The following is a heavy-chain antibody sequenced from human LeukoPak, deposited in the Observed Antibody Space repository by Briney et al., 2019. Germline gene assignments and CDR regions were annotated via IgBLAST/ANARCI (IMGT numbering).Heavy chain of an antibody. V-gene: IGHV3-74*01. D-gene: IGHD2-8*01. CDR3: ARGVYEEDVNY. CDR2: LSSDGRDP. CDR1: GFTFSNSW. J-gene: IGHJ4*02. Sequence: GGSLRLSCAASGFTFSNSWMHWVRHAPGKGLVWVSRLSSDGRDPSYADSVKGRFTISRDNAKNTLYTQMNSLRAEDTAVYYCARGVYEEDVNYWGQGTLVTVSS.